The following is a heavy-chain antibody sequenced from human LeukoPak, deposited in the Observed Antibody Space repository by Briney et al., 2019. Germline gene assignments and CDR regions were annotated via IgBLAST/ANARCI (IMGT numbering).Heavy chain of an antibody. D-gene: IGHD4-17*01. J-gene: IGHJ3*02. CDR3: TILMTTVTGDVFDI. Sequence: GGSLRLSCAASGFTFSNAWMSWVRQAPGKGLEGVGRIKSKTDGGTTDYAAPVKGRFTISRDDSKNTLYLQMNSLKTEDTAVYYCTILMTTVTGDVFDIWGQGTMVTVSS. CDR1: GFTFSNAW. CDR2: IKSKTDGGTT. V-gene: IGHV3-15*01.